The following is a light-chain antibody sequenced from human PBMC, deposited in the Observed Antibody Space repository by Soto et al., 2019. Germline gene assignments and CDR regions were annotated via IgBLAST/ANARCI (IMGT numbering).Light chain of an antibody. CDR1: QDISYY. CDR3: QKHNSAPYT. Sequence: DIQMTQSPSSLSASVGDRVTITCRASQDISYYLAWYQQKPGKVPQLLIYTASTMKSGVPSRLSGSGSGTDFTLPIGSRQPEDDATYYCQKHNSAPYTFGPGTKVDIK. J-gene: IGKJ3*01. V-gene: IGKV1-27*01. CDR2: TAS.